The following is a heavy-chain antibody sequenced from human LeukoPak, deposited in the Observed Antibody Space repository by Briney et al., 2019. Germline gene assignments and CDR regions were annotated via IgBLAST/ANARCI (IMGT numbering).Heavy chain of an antibody. V-gene: IGHV4-59*01. CDR2: IYYSGST. CDR3: ARDAGIAAGIGSFDY. J-gene: IGHJ4*02. CDR1: GGSISSYY. Sequence: SETLSLTCTVSGGSISSYYWSWIRQPPGKGLEWIGYIYYSGSTNYNPSLKSRVTISVDTSKNQFSLKLSSATAADTAVYYCARDAGIAAGIGSFDYWGRGTLVTASS. D-gene: IGHD6-13*01.